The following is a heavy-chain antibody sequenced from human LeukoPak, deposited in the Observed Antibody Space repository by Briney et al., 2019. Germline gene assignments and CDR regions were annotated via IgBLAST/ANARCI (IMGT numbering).Heavy chain of an antibody. D-gene: IGHD5-18*01. J-gene: IGHJ6*02. V-gene: IGHV3-49*04. CDR3: ARGPIQLWIHNAMDF. CDR1: GFTFRDHA. CDR2: IRSKAYRGTT. Sequence: GGSLRLSRTTSGFTFRDHAMSWVRQAPGKGLEWVGFIRSKAYRGTTEYAASVKGRFTISRDDSTSIAYLQMNSLKTDDTAVYYCARGPIQLWIHNAMDFWGQGTTVTVSS.